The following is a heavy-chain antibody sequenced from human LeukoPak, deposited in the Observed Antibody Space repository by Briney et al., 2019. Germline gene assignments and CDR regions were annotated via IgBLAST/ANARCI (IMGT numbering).Heavy chain of an antibody. CDR1: GFTFSSYA. D-gene: IGHD6-19*01. V-gene: IGHV3-30-3*01. Sequence: GGSLRLSCAASGFTFSSYAMSWVRQAPGKGLEWVAVISYDGSDKYYADSVKGRFTISRDNSKNTLYLQMNSLRSEDTAVYYCARGGSGWPYYFDYWGQGTLVTVSS. CDR3: ARGGSGWPYYFDY. J-gene: IGHJ4*02. CDR2: ISYDGSDK.